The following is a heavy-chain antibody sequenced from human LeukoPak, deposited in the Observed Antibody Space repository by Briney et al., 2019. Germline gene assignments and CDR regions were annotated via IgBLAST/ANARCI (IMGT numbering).Heavy chain of an antibody. Sequence: GGSLRLSCAASGFTFSSSAMSWVRQAPGSGLEWVAYIHFDGYTANYADSVKGRFTISRENSKNTLYLQMNSLRTEDTAVYYCAKDVAYTFDYWGQGTLVTVSS. V-gene: IGHV3-30*02. CDR3: AKDVAYTFDY. D-gene: IGHD3-16*01. CDR2: IHFDGYTA. CDR1: GFTFSSSA. J-gene: IGHJ4*02.